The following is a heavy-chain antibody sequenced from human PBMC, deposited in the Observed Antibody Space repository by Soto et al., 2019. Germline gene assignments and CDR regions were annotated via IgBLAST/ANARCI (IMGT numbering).Heavy chain of an antibody. D-gene: IGHD6-19*01. Sequence: AAVKVSFEASGYTFTGEYMHCGRQAPGQVLEWMGWINPNSGGTNYDQKFQGRVTMTRDTSISTAYMELSTLTSDDTAVYYCARDTGIAVAGGGYWGQGTLVTVSS. CDR2: INPNSGGT. CDR3: ARDTGIAVAGGGY. V-gene: IGHV1-2*02. J-gene: IGHJ4*02. CDR1: GYTFTGEY.